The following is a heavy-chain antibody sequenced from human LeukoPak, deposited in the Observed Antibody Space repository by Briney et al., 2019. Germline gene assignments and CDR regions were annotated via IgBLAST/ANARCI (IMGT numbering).Heavy chain of an antibody. D-gene: IGHD3-16*01. Sequence: SETLSLTCTVSGGSINAYYWSWIRQPPGKGLEWIGYINYSGSTNYNPSLKSRVTISLDTSNNHFSLKLTSVTAADTAVYYWARVGRGDHTWGSYSFDYWGQGTLVTVSS. CDR2: INYSGST. CDR1: GGSINAYY. CDR3: ARVGRGDHTWGSYSFDY. J-gene: IGHJ4*02. V-gene: IGHV4-59*01.